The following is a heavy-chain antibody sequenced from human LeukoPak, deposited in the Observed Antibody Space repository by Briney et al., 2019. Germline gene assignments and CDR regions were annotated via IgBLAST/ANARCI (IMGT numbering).Heavy chain of an antibody. D-gene: IGHD3-10*01. CDR1: GFSFRNYG. J-gene: IGHJ4*02. CDR2: IRSDSSYK. V-gene: IGHV3-30*02. CDR3: ARDRGVSGNYYDY. Sequence: GGSLRLSCVASGFSFRNYGMHWARQAPGKGLEWVTFIRSDSSYKYYTDSVKGRFTISRDNSKSTLDLQMNSLRPEDTALYYCARDRGVSGNYYDYWGQGTLVTVSS.